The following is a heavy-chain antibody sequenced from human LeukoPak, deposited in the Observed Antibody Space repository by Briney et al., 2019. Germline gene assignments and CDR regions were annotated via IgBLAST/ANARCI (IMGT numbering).Heavy chain of an antibody. V-gene: IGHV4-61*02. J-gene: IGHJ3*02. Sequence: SETLSLTCTVSGGSISSGSYYWSWIRQPAGKGLEWIGRFYTSGSTNYNPSLKSRVTISVDTSKNQFSLKLSSVTAADTAVYYCARTPYYYGSGSYRGAFDIWGQGTMVTVSS. D-gene: IGHD3-10*01. CDR3: ARTPYYYGSGSYRGAFDI. CDR1: GGSISSGSYY. CDR2: FYTSGST.